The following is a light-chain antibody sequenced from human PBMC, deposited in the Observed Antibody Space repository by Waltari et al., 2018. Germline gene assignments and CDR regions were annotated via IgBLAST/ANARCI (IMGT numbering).Light chain of an antibody. CDR3: QVWDDTDDHPV. V-gene: IGLV3-21*03. CDR2: ETP. J-gene: IGLJ2*01. CDR1: HFSDKT. Sequence: SYVLTQPPSVSVAPAKTRRISSAGQHFSDKTVYWYQQTPGQAPLVVIYETPVRPSRIPDRISGSDPATLTIARVEAGDEADYYCQVWDDTDDHPVFGGGTRLTVL.